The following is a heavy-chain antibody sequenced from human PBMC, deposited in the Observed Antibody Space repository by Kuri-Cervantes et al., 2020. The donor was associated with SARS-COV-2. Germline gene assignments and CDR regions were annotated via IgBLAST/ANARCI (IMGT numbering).Heavy chain of an antibody. CDR3: ARDSSSGWFSY. CDR1: GFTFSSYW. CDR2: IKQDGSEK. Sequence: GESLKISCAASGFTFSSYWMSWVRQAPGKGLEWVANIKQDGSEKYYVDSVKGRFTTSRDNAKNSLYLQMNSLRAEDTAVYYCARDSSSGWFSYWGQGTLVTVSS. D-gene: IGHD6-19*01. V-gene: IGHV3-7*01. J-gene: IGHJ4*02.